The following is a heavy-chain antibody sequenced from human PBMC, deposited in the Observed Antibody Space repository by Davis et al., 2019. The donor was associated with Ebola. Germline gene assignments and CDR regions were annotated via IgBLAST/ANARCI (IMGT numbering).Heavy chain of an antibody. J-gene: IGHJ4*02. D-gene: IGHD3-22*01. CDR3: ARYYGSGGYFGF. CDR2: TFHLGST. Sequence: SETLSLTCTVSGYSITSDYYWGWIRQPPGKGLEWTGSTFHLGSTYYNPSLESRVTISMDTTRNQFSLKLRSLTAADTAVYFCARYYGSGGYFGFWGQGALVTVSS. CDR1: GYSITSDYY. V-gene: IGHV4-38-2*02.